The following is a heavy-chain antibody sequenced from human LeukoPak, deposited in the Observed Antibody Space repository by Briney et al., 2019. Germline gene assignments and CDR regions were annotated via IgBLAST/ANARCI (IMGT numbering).Heavy chain of an antibody. D-gene: IGHD6-19*01. CDR1: GFTFSSYA. V-gene: IGHV3-48*01. CDR2: ISSSSSTI. Sequence: GGSLRLSCAASGFTFSSYAMSWVRQAPGKGLEWVSYISSSSSTIYYADSVKGRFTISRDNAKNSLYLQMNGLRAEDTAVYYCASCGWNYYYYGMDVWGQGTTVTVSS. J-gene: IGHJ6*02. CDR3: ASCGWNYYYYGMDV.